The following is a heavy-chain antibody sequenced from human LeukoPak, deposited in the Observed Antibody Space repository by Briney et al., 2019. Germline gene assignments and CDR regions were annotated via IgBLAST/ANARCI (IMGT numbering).Heavy chain of an antibody. J-gene: IGHJ4*02. Sequence: PSETLSLTCTVSGGSISSYYWSWLRQPPGKGLEWIGYIYYSGSTNYNPSLKSRVTISGDTSKNQFALNLSSVTAADTALYYCARAKYYDFSSGYLTYYFDSWGQGALVTVSS. V-gene: IGHV4-59*12. CDR1: GGSISSYY. CDR2: IYYSGST. D-gene: IGHD3-3*01. CDR3: ARAKYYDFSSGYLTYYFDS.